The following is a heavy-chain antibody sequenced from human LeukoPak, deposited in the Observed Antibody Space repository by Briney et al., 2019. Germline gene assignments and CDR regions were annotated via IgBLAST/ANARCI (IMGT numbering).Heavy chain of an antibody. CDR1: GFTFSSYS. V-gene: IGHV3-21*01. CDR2: ISSSSSYI. D-gene: IGHD2-2*01. CDR3: ARAPYCSSTSCYAFDY. Sequence: GGSLRLSCAASGFTFSSYSMNWVRQAPGKGLEWVSSISSSSSYIYYADSVKGRFTISRDNAKNSLYLQMNGLRAEDTAVYYCARAPYCSSTSCYAFDYWGQGTLVTVSS. J-gene: IGHJ4*02.